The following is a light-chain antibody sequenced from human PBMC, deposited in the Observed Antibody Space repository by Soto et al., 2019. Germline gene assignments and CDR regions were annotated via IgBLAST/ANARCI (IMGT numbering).Light chain of an antibody. CDR1: QGISNY. J-gene: IGKJ4*01. CDR3: QKYTNVPA. CDR2: AAS. Sequence: DLPMTQSPSSLSASVGDRVTITCRASQGISNYLAWYQQIPGKVPKLLISAASTLQSGVPSRFSGSGSRTDFPLTISSLQPEDVATYYCQKYTNVPAFGGGTKVEIK. V-gene: IGKV1-27*01.